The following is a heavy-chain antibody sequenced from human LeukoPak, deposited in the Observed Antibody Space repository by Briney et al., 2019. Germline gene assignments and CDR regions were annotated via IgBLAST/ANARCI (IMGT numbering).Heavy chain of an antibody. CDR1: GFTFSSYG. Sequence: GRSLRLSCAASGFTFSSYGMHWVRQAPGKGLEWVAVIWYDGGNKYYADSVKGRFTISRDNSKNTLYLQMNSLRAEDTAVYYCARWETAVAAYFDYWGQGTLVTVSS. D-gene: IGHD6-19*01. CDR2: IWYDGGNK. CDR3: ARWETAVAAYFDY. V-gene: IGHV3-33*01. J-gene: IGHJ4*02.